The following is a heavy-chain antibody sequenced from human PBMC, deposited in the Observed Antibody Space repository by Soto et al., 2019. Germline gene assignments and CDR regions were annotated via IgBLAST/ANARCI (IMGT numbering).Heavy chain of an antibody. Sequence: PSETLSLTCVVYGGSFSGYYWSWIRQPPGKGLEWIGEINHSGSTNYNPSLKSRVTISVDTSKNQFSLKLSSVTAADTAVYYCASRQGYSYGYIGYWGQGTLVTVSS. J-gene: IGHJ4*02. CDR3: ASRQGYSYGYIGY. V-gene: IGHV4-34*01. CDR2: INHSGST. D-gene: IGHD5-18*01. CDR1: GGSFSGYY.